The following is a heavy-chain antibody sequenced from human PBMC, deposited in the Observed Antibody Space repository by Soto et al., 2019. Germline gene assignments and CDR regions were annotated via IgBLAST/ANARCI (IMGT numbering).Heavy chain of an antibody. CDR2: VYFAGTT. CDR1: DGSITPNY. J-gene: IGHJ4*02. CDR3: ARLGAYYQALDS. V-gene: IGHV4-59*08. Sequence: QIQLQQSGPGLVKPSETLSLRCTVSDGSITPNYYTWVRQPPGKGLEWIGYVYFAGTTTYNPSLKSRIXXXIYXSKNEVSLKLSSVTAADTAVYYCARLGAYYQALDSWGQGTLVTVSS. D-gene: IGHD3-22*01.